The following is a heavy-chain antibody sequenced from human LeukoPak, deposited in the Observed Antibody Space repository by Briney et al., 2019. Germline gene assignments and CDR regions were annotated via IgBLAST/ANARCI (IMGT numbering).Heavy chain of an antibody. J-gene: IGHJ3*02. CDR1: GFTFSSYG. V-gene: IGHV3-33*06. CDR3: AKFGLAGSGRYHDAFDI. D-gene: IGHD3-10*01. Sequence: PGRSLRLSCAASGFTFSSYGMHWVRQAPGKGLEWVALIWYDGSNKYYADSVKGRFTISRDNSKNTLYLLMNSLRADDTAVYYCAKFGLAGSGRYHDAFDIWGQGTMVTVSS. CDR2: IWYDGSNK.